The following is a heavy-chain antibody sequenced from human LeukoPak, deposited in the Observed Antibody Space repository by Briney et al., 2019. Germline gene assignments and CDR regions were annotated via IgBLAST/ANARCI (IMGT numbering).Heavy chain of an antibody. Sequence: GGSLRLSCAASGFTFSSYAMHWVRQAPGKGLEWVAVISYDGSNKYYADSVKGRFTISRDNSKNTLYLQMNSLRAEDTAVYYCARTGDYCSSTSCYHYYYYYYMDVWGKGTTVTVSS. CDR3: ARTGDYCSSTSCYHYYYYYYMDV. J-gene: IGHJ6*03. D-gene: IGHD2-2*01. V-gene: IGHV3-30-3*01. CDR2: ISYDGSNK. CDR1: GFTFSSYA.